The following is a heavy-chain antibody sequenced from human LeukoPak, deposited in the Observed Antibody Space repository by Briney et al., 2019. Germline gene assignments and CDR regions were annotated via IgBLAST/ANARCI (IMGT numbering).Heavy chain of an antibody. J-gene: IGHJ6*03. CDR2: IIPIFGTA. CDR3: ARVYYGSGSLHYYYYYMDV. D-gene: IGHD3-10*01. V-gene: IGHV1-69*13. Sequence: SVKVSCKASGGTFSSYAISWVRQAPGQGLEWMGGIIPIFGTANYAQKFQGRVTITADESTSTAYMELSSLRSEDTAVYYCARVYYGSGSLHYYYYYMDVWGKGTTVTISS. CDR1: GGTFSSYA.